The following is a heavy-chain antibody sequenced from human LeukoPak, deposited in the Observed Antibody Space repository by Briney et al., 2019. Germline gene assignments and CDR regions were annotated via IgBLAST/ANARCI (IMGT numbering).Heavy chain of an antibody. V-gene: IGHV3-9*01. Sequence: LPGGSLRLSCAASGFTFDDYAMHWVRQAPGKGLEWVSGISWNSGSIGYADSVKGRFTISRDNAKNSLYLQMNSLRAEDTALYYCARDLFGREGFGELSGYWGQGTLVTVSS. CDR2: ISWNSGSI. J-gene: IGHJ4*02. CDR1: GFTFDDYA. CDR3: ARDLFGREGFGELSGY. D-gene: IGHD3-10*01.